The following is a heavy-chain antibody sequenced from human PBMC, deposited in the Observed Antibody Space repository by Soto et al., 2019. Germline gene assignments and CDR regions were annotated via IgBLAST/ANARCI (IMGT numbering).Heavy chain of an antibody. D-gene: IGHD4-17*01. CDR2: INSDGSST. J-gene: IGHJ6*02. CDR3: ARVPDDYGDYTGRGYYGMDV. V-gene: IGHV3-74*01. CDR1: GFTFSSYW. Sequence: VQLVESGGGLVQPGGSLRLSCAASGFTFSSYWMHWVRQAPGKGLVWVSRINSDGSSTSYADSVKGRFTISRDNAKNTLYLQMNSLRAEDTAVYYCARVPDDYGDYTGRGYYGMDVWGQGTTVTVSS.